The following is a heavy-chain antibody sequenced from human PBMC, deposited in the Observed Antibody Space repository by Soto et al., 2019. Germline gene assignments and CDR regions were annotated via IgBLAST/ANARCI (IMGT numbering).Heavy chain of an antibody. D-gene: IGHD2-2*01. CDR2: IIPISGTA. CDR1: GGTFSSYA. V-gene: IGHV1-69*01. CDR3: ARSQGSSTSLEIYYYYYYGMEV. J-gene: IGHJ6*02. Sequence: QVQLVQSGAEVKKPGSSVKVSCKASGGTFSSYAISWVRQAPGQGLEWMGGIIPISGTANYAQKFQGRLTITADESTSTAYMELSSLRSEDTAVYYCARSQGSSTSLEIYYYYYYGMEVWGQGTTVTVSS.